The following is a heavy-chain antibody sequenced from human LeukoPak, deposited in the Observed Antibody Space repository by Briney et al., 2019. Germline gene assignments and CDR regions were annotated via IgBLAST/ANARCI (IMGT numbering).Heavy chain of an antibody. Sequence: SVKVSCKASGGTFSCYAIGWVRQAPGQGLEWMGRIIPILGIANYAQKFQGRVTITADKSTSTAYMELSSLRSEDTAVYYCASVKSTRGDMDVWGQGTTVTVSS. CDR1: GGTFSCYA. CDR2: IIPILGIA. J-gene: IGHJ6*02. D-gene: IGHD5/OR15-5a*01. V-gene: IGHV1-69*04. CDR3: ASVKSTRGDMDV.